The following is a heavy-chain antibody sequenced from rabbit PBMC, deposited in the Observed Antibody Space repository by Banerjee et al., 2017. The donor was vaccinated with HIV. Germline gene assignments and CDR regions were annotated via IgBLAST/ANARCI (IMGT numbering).Heavy chain of an antibody. CDR1: GFSFSNKAV. CDR2: INAVTGKA. Sequence: QEQLVESGGGLVKPEGSLKLSCTASGFSFSNKAVMCWVRQTPGKGLEWIACINAVTGKAVYASWAKGRFTFSSDNAQNTVFLQMTSLTAADTATYFCVRFFDLWGQGTLVTVS. CDR3: VRFFDL. V-gene: IGHV1S45*01. J-gene: IGHJ4*01.